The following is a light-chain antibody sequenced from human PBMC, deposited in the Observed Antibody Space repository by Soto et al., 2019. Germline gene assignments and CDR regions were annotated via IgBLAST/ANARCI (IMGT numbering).Light chain of an antibody. J-gene: IGKJ3*01. Sequence: DTQMTQYPSSLSASVGDRVTITCQASQDISNYLNWYQQKPGKAPKLVISDASTLETGAPSRFSGSGSGTDFTFTISSLQSEDIGTYFCQHDDNLPRSFGPGTKLDSK. V-gene: IGKV1-33*01. CDR2: DAS. CDR1: QDISNY. CDR3: QHDDNLPRS.